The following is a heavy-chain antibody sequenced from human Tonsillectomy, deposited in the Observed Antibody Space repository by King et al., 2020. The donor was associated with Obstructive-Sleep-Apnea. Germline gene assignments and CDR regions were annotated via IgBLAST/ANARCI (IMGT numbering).Heavy chain of an antibody. V-gene: IGHV3-33*01. J-gene: IGHJ6*02. CDR2: IWYDGSNK. CDR3: ARDSPLRTGNYYGMDV. D-gene: IGHD3/OR15-3a*01. Sequence: VQLVESGGGVVQPGRSLRLSGAASGFTFNSFGMDWGRQAPGKGLEWVAFIWYDGSNKYYSDSVKGRFTISRDNSKNTVYLQMNSLRAEDTAVYYCARDSPLRTGNYYGMDVWGQGTTVTVSS. CDR1: GFTFNSFG.